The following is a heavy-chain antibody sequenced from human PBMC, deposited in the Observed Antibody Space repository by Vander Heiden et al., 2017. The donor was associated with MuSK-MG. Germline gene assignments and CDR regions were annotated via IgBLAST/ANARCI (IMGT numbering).Heavy chain of an antibody. CDR3: ARAPSVGVVANSDS. CDR2: ISGNGAKT. J-gene: IGHJ4*02. CDR1: GFRFGSHA. D-gene: IGHD2-21*01. V-gene: IGHV3-23*01. Sequence: EVHLLESCGGLSQPGGSLRLSFAASGFRFGSHAMRWVRQGPGKGLEWVETISGNGAKTYHADSVQGRFTISRDRSQKTVHLQMNSLRAADTDVYYCARAPSVGVVANSDSWGKGTLVTVSS.